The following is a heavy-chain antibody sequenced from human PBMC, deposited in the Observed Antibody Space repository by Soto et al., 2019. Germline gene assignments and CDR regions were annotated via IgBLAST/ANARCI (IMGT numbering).Heavy chain of an antibody. CDR2: IYYSGST. D-gene: IGHD3-10*01. J-gene: IGHJ4*02. Sequence: PSDNPALTFAVYCGCFRVYYLSLIRQPPGEGLEWIGYIYYSGSTNYNPSLKSRVTISVDTSKNQFSLKLSSVTAADTAVYYCARAPRGNYGYPSYFDYWGQGTLVTVSS. CDR3: ARAPRGNYGYPSYFDY. V-gene: IGHV4-59*01. CDR1: CGCFRVYY.